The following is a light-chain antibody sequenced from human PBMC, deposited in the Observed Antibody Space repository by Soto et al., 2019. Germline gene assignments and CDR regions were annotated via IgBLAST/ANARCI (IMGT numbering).Light chain of an antibody. V-gene: IGLV2-14*03. J-gene: IGLJ1*01. Sequence: QSALTQPASVSGFPGQSITISCTGTSSDIGGYDYVSWYQQHPGKAPKLIIYDVSGRPSGVSNRFSGSKSANTASLTIPGLQAEDEADYHCSSYTSTSAPDVFGTGTQLTVL. CDR2: DVS. CDR3: SSYTSTSAPDV. CDR1: SSDIGGYDY.